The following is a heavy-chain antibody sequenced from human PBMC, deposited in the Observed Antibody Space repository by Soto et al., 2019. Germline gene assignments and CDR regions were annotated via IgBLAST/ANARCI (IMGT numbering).Heavy chain of an antibody. CDR1: GFTFSRYG. Sequence: QVQLVESGGGVVQPGRSLRLSCAASGFTFSRYGMHWVRQAPGKGLEWVAVISYDGSNKHYADSVKGRFTISRDNSKNTLDLHLSSLRPGDTAAYYCAREGLRYVDLWGRGTLVTVSS. V-gene: IGHV3-30*03. CDR2: ISYDGSNK. CDR3: AREGLRYVDL. J-gene: IGHJ2*01.